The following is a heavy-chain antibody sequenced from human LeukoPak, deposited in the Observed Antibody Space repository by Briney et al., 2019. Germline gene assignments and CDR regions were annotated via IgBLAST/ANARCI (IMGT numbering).Heavy chain of an antibody. CDR1: GFTVSSNY. CDR2: IYSGGST. CDR3: AKFPGHDYGDYYFDY. V-gene: IGHV3-66*01. D-gene: IGHD4-17*01. Sequence: GGSLRLSCAASGFTVSSNYMSWVRQAPGKGLEWVSVIYSGGSTYYADSVKGRFTISRDNSKNTLYLQMNGLRAEDTAVYYCAKFPGHDYGDYYFDYWGQGTLVTVSS. J-gene: IGHJ4*02.